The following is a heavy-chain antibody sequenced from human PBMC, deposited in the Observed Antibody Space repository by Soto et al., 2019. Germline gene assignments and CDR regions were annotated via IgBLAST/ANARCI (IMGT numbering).Heavy chain of an antibody. J-gene: IGHJ6*02. V-gene: IGHV4-59*01. Sequence: SETLSLTCTVSGGSISSYYWSWIRQPPGKGLEWIGYIYYSGSTNYNPSLKSRVTISVDTSKNQFSLKLSSVTAADTAVYYCARDNVNSYYYYYGMDVWGQGTTVTVSS. CDR1: GGSISSYY. CDR2: IYYSGST. CDR3: ARDNVNSYYYYYGMDV. D-gene: IGHD1-20*01.